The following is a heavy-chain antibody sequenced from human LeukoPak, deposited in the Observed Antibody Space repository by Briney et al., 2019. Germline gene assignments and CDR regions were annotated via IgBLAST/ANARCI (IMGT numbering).Heavy chain of an antibody. Sequence: GGSLRLSCTASGFTFSDYAIHWVRQAPGKGLEWVAVISYNGINKLYAASVKGRFTTSRDKSKNTLYLQMISLRAEDTALYYCVRTDCSGGSCYPNFDYGGQGTLVTVSS. CDR1: GFTFSDYA. CDR3: VRTDCSGGSCYPNFDY. D-gene: IGHD2-15*01. V-gene: IGHV3-30*04. J-gene: IGHJ4*02. CDR2: ISYNGINK.